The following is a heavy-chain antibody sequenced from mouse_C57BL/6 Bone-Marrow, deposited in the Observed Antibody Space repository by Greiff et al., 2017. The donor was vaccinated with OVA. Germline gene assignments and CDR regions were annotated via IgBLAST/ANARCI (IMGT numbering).Heavy chain of an antibody. CDR1: GYAFSSSW. D-gene: IGHD6-1*01. CDR3: ARRGLATWFAY. Sequence: VQLQQSGPELVKPGASVKISCKASGYAFSSSWMNWVKQRPGKGLEWIGRIYPGDGDTNYNGKFKGKATLTVDKSSSTAYMQLSSLTSEDSAVYYCARRGLATWFAYWGQGTLVTVSA. V-gene: IGHV1-82*01. CDR2: IYPGDGDT. J-gene: IGHJ3*01.